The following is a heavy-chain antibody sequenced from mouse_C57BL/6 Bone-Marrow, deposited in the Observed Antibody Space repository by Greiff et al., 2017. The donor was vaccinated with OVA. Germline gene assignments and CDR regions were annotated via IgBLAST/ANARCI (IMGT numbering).Heavy chain of an antibody. CDR2: IDPENGDT. CDR3: TTWREDYFDY. CDR1: GFNIKDDY. Sequence: EVKLQESGAELVRPGASVKLSCTASGFNIKDDYMHWVKQRPEQGLEWIGWIDPENGDTEYASKFQGKATITADTSSNTAYLQLSSLTSEDTAVYYCTTWREDYFDYWGQGTTLTVSS. V-gene: IGHV14-4*01. J-gene: IGHJ2*01.